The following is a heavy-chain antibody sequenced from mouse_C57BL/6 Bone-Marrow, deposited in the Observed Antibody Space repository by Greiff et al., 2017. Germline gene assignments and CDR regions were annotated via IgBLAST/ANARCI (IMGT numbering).Heavy chain of an antibody. J-gene: IGHJ1*03. CDR1: GYTFTSYT. CDR3: ARWTTVVGHWYFDV. Sequence: VHLVESGAELARPGASVKMSCKASGYTFTSYTMHWVKQRPGQGLEWIGYINPSSGYTKYNQKFKDKATLTADKSSSTAYMQLSSLTSEDSAVXYCARWTTVVGHWYFDVWGTGTTVTVSS. D-gene: IGHD1-1*01. V-gene: IGHV1-4*01. CDR2: INPSSGYT.